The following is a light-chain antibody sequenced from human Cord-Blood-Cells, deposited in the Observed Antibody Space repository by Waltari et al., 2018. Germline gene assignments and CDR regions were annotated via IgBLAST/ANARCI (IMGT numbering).Light chain of an antibody. CDR2: DAS. CDR3: QQYDNLLIT. CDR1: QDISNY. Sequence: DIQMTQSPSYLSASVGDRVTITCQASQDISNYLNWYQQKPGKAPKLLIYDASNLEKGVPSRFSGSGSGTDFTFTISSLQPEDIATYYCQQYDNLLITFGQGTRLEIK. J-gene: IGKJ5*01. V-gene: IGKV1-33*01.